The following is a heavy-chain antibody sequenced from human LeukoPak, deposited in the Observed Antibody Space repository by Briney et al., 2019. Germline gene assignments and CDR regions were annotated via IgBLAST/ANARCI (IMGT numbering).Heavy chain of an antibody. Sequence: PSEALSLTCAVYGGSFSGYYWSWIRRPPGKGLEWIGEINHSGSTNYNPSLKSRVTISVDTSKNQFSLKLSSVTAADTAVYYCARGRVVVITWGQGTLVTVSS. CDR1: GGSFSGYY. D-gene: IGHD3-22*01. V-gene: IGHV4-34*01. J-gene: IGHJ5*02. CDR2: INHSGST. CDR3: ARGRVVVIT.